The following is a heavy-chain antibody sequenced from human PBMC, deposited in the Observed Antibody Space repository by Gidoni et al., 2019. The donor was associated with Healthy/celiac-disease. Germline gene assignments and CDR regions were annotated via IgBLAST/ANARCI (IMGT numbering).Heavy chain of an antibody. Sequence: QVQLVQSGAEVKKPGSSAKVSCKASGSTFTSYYMHWVRQAPGQGLEWMGIINPSGGSTSYAQKFQGRVTRTRDTSTSTVYMELSSLGSGDTAVYYCARRIAAAGTCDYWGQGTLVTVSS. V-gene: IGHV1-46*01. D-gene: IGHD6-13*01. J-gene: IGHJ4*02. CDR2: INPSGGST. CDR1: GSTFTSYY. CDR3: ARRIAAAGTCDY.